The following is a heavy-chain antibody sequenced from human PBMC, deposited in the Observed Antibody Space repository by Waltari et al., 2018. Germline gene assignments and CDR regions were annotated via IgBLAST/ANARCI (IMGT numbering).Heavy chain of an antibody. V-gene: IGHV4-34*01. CDR1: GGSLSGYY. Sequence: QVQLQQWGAGLLKPSETLSLTCAVYGGSLSGYYWTWIRQPPGKGLEWIGEINHSGSTNYNPSLKSRVTISVDTSKNQFSLKLSSVTAADTAVYYCARGGRGGRRLDYWGQGTLVTVSS. D-gene: IGHD3-16*01. J-gene: IGHJ4*02. CDR2: INHSGST. CDR3: ARGGRGGRRLDY.